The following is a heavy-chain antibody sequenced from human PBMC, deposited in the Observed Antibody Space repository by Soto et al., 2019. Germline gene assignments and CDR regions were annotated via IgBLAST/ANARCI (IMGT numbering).Heavy chain of an antibody. CDR1: GYTFSNFW. V-gene: IGHV5-51*01. J-gene: IGHJ4*02. D-gene: IGHD6-13*01. CDR3: ARSPRSSPYFDY. Sequence: GESLKISCQSSGYTFSNFWIGWVRQLPGKGLEWMGIIYPGDHETRYSPSFHGKVTISADRSINTAYLQWNSLEASDTASYFCARSPRSSPYFDYWGQGAPVTVSS. CDR2: IYPGDHET.